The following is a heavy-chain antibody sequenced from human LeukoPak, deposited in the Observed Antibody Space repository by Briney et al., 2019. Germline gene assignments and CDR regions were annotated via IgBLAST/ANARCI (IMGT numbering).Heavy chain of an antibody. CDR3: AYYDSSGYNFEY. V-gene: IGHV4-38-2*02. J-gene: IGHJ4*02. CDR2: IHHSGST. Sequence: SETLSLTCTVSGYSISGGYYWGWIRQPPGKGLEWIGTIHHSGSTYYNPSLKSRVTISVDTSKNQLSLKLSSVTAADTAVYYCAYYDSSGYNFEYWGQGTLVTVSS. CDR1: GYSISGGYY. D-gene: IGHD3-22*01.